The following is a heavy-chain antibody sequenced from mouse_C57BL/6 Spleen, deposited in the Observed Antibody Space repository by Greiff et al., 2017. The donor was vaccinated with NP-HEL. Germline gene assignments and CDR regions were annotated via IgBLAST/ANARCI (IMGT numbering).Heavy chain of an antibody. CDR3: ERHYYGSSNNYAMDY. V-gene: IGHV1-19*01. Sequence: VQLQQSGPVLVKPGASVKMSCKASGCTFTDYYMNWVKQRPGKGLEWIGGINPYNGGTSYNQKFKGKATLTVDKSSSTAYMQLNSLTSEDSAVYYCERHYYGSSNNYAMDYWGQGTTVTVSS. CDR1: GCTFTDYY. D-gene: IGHD1-1*01. CDR2: INPYNGGT. J-gene: IGHJ4*01.